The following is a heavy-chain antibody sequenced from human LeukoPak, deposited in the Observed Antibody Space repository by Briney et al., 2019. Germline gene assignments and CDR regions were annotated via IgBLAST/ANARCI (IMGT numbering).Heavy chain of an antibody. CDR1: GFTFSKYA. Sequence: PGGSLRLSCAVSGFTFSKYAMSWVRQAPGKGLEWVSTVNDRGTGTYYADPVKGRFTISRDNAKNTVYLQINSLRAEDTAVYYCGRGRGGSTGIDYWGQGTLVTVSS. J-gene: IGHJ4*02. CDR3: GRGRGGSTGIDY. D-gene: IGHD3-10*01. CDR2: VNDRGTGT. V-gene: IGHV3-23*01.